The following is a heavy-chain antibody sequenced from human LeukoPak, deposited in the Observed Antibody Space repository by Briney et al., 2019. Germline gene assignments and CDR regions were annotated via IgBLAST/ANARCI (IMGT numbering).Heavy chain of an antibody. CDR2: IYPGDSDT. J-gene: IGHJ4*02. CDR3: AGLIGYCSGGSCPLGPYYFDY. D-gene: IGHD2-15*01. Sequence: RGASLQISCQGSGYIFTSYWIGWGRQVPGKGVEWMGIIYPGDSDTRYSPSFQGQVTISADKSISTAYLQWSSLKASDTAMYYCAGLIGYCSGGSCPLGPYYFDYWGQGTLVTVSS. V-gene: IGHV5-51*01. CDR1: GYIFTSYW.